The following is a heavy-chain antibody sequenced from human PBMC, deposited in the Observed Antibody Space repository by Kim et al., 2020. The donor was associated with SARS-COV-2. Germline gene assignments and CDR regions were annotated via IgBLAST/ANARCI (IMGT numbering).Heavy chain of an antibody. CDR3: ARVKIPPTMIVAPVKTPDAFD. J-gene: IGHJ3*02. CDR2: IYYSGST. CDR1: GGSISSYY. V-gene: IGHV4-59*13. D-gene: IGHD3-22*01. Sequence: SETLSLTCTVSGGSISSYYWSWIRQPPGKGLEWIGYIYYSGSTNYNPSLKSRVTISVDTSKNQFSLKLSSVTAADTAVYYCARVKIPPTMIVAPVKTPDAFDMGPRDNGHRLF.